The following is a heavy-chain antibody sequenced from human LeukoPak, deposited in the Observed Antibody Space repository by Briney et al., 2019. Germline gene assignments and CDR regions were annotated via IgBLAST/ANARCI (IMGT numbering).Heavy chain of an antibody. CDR2: IWDDGSNK. J-gene: IGHJ4*02. V-gene: IGHV3-33*01. CDR3: AREAVAVFDY. D-gene: IGHD6-19*01. Sequence: GSLKLPRAASGFTFISYGMHWVRQAPGKGLEWVAVIWDDGSNKYFADSVKGRFPISRDNSKNTLYLQMNSRRAEDTAVYYCAREAVAVFDYWGQGTLVTVSS. CDR1: GFTFISYG.